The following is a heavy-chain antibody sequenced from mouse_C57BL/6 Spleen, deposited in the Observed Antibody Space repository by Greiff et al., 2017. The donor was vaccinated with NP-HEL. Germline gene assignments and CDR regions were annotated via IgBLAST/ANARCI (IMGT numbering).Heavy chain of an antibody. V-gene: IGHV1-18*01. J-gene: IGHJ4*01. CDR1: GYTFTDYN. CDR3: ARSDYEGYYAMDY. Sequence: VQLQQSGPELVKPGASVKIPCKASGYTFTDYNMDWVKQSHGKSLEWIGDINPNNGGTIYNQKFKGKATLTVDKSSSTAYMGLRSLTSEDTAVYYCARSDYEGYYAMDYWGQGTSVTVSS. D-gene: IGHD2-4*01. CDR2: INPNNGGT.